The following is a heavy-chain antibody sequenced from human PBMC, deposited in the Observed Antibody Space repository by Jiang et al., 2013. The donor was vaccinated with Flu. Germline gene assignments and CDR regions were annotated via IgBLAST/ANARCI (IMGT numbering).Heavy chain of an antibody. CDR3: ARDSRAGRSHYFDY. V-gene: IGHV4-59*01. Sequence: GSGLVKPSETLSLTCTVSGGSISSYYWSWIRQPPGKGLEWIGYIYYSGSTNYNPSLKSRVTISVDTSKNQFSLKLSSVTAADTAVYYCARDSRAGRSHYFDYWGQGTLVTVSS. CDR1: GGSISSYY. J-gene: IGHJ4*02. CDR2: IYYSGST. D-gene: IGHD2-2*01.